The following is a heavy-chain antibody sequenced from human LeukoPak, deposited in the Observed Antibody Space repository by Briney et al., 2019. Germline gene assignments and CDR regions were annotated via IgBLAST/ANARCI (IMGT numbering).Heavy chain of an antibody. CDR1: GFIFSYYG. CDR3: AKERGHSKPFDY. CDR2: ISDSGDAT. D-gene: IGHD4-23*01. J-gene: IGHJ4*02. Sequence: GGSLRLSCAVSGFIFSYYGMNWVRQAPGKGLEWVSVISDSGDATYYADSVKGRFTISRDNSKSTLYLQMNNLRAEDTALYYCAKERGHSKPFDYWGQGTLVTVSS. V-gene: IGHV3-23*01.